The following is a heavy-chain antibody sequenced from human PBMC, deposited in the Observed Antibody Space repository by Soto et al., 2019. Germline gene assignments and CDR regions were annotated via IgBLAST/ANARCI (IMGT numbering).Heavy chain of an antibody. CDR2: ISGYNGTT. Sequence: QVQLVQSGAEVKKPGASVKVSCKASGYTFTRYGINWVRQAPGQGPEWMGWISGYNGTTHYAQKLQGRVTMTTDTSTTTAYMELRSLRSDDTAVYLCARTVLRLGELSLYGEDYWGQGTLVTVSS. CDR3: ARTVLRLGELSLYGEDY. D-gene: IGHD3-16*02. CDR1: GYTFTRYG. J-gene: IGHJ4*02. V-gene: IGHV1-18*01.